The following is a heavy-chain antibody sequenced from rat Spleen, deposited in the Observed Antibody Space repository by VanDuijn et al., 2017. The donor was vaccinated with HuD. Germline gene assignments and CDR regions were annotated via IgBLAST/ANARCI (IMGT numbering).Heavy chain of an antibody. J-gene: IGHJ2*01. CDR1: GFTFSNYY. V-gene: IGHV5-29*01. D-gene: IGHD4-3*01. CDR3: AREELGVRD. CDR2: IIYDGSST. Sequence: EVQLVESDGGLVQPGRSMKLSCAASGFTFSNYYMAWVRQAPTKGLEWVATIIYDGSSTYHRDSVKGRFTISRDYAKSTLYLQMDSLRSEDTAIYYCAREELGVRDWGQGIMVTVSS.